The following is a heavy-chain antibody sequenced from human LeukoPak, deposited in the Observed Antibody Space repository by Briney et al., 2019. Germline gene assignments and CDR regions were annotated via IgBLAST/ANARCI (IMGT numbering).Heavy chain of an antibody. CDR3: AIHLAKVRWGVNPRWFDP. J-gene: IGHJ5*02. CDR1: GVSFSGYY. Sequence: SETLSLTCAVYGVSFSGYYWSWLAQPPGKGLEWIGEINHSGSNNYNPSLKRGATITVDTFNNQFSLQLSSVTDADTAVYYSAIHLAKVRWGVNPRWFDPWGQGTLVTVSS. D-gene: IGHD4-23*01. V-gene: IGHV4-34*01. CDR2: INHSGSN.